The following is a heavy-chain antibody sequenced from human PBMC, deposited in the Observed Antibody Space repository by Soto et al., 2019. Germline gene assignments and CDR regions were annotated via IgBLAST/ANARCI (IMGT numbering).Heavy chain of an antibody. Sequence: PSQTLSLTCAISGDSVSSTSSIWNWIRQSPSRGLEWLGRTYYRSKWHTDYAVSVRGRITINPDTPKNQFFLQLSSVTPDDTAVYFFSRDLHGTYYYYSSAQGTLVTVS. J-gene: IGHJ4*02. CDR3: SRDLHGTYYYYS. V-gene: IGHV6-1*01. CDR1: GDSVSSTSSI. CDR2: TYYRSKWHT. D-gene: IGHD1-1*01.